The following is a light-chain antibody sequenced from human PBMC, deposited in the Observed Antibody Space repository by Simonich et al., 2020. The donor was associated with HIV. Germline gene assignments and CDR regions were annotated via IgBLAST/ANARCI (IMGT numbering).Light chain of an antibody. V-gene: IGKV1-5*03. CDR1: QSMSSW. Sequence: DIQMTQSPSTLSASVRDRVIITCRASQSMSSWLAWYQQKPGKAPKLLIYKTSTLESGVPSRFSGSGSGTEFTLTISSLQPDDFATYYCQHYNNYLYTFGQGTKLEI. CDR3: QHYNNYLYT. J-gene: IGKJ2*01. CDR2: KTS.